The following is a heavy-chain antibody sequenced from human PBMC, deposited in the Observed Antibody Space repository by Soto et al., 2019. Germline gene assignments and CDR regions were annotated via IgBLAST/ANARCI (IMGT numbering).Heavy chain of an antibody. J-gene: IGHJ4*02. V-gene: IGHV4-31*03. Sequence: PSETLSLTCTVSGGSISSGGYYWSWIRQHPGKGLEWIGYIYYSGSTYYNPSLKSRVTISVDTSKNQFSLKLSSVTAADTAVYYCARDRGYSYGRDPNNYFDYWGQGTLVTVS. D-gene: IGHD5-18*01. CDR1: GGSISSGGYY. CDR2: IYYSGST. CDR3: ARDRGYSYGRDPNNYFDY.